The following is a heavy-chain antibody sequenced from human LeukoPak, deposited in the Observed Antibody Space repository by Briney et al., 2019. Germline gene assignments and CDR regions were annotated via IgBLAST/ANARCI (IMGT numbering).Heavy chain of an antibody. CDR2: FDPEDGET. V-gene: IGHV1-24*01. Sequence: ASVKVSCKVSGYSLTELSMHWVRQAPGKGLEWMGRFDPEDGETIYAQNFQARVTMTEDTSTDTAYMEPSSLRSEDTAVYYCARDLGSVTATDYWGQGTLVTVSS. CDR1: GYSLTELS. J-gene: IGHJ4*02. CDR3: ARDLGSVTATDY. D-gene: IGHD2-15*01.